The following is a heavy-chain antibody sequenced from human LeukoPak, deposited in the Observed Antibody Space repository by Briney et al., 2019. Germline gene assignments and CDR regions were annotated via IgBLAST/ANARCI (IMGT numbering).Heavy chain of an antibody. CDR1: GYSISSGYY. Sequence: SETLSLTCTVSGYSISSGYYWGWIRQPPGKGLEWIGNIYHNGSTHYTPSLKSRATISVDTSKNQFSLKLSSVTAADTAVYYCARVPIVVVTAVLFDYWGQGTLVTVSS. CDR2: IYHNGST. J-gene: IGHJ4*02. D-gene: IGHD2-21*02. CDR3: ARVPIVVVTAVLFDY. V-gene: IGHV4-38-2*02.